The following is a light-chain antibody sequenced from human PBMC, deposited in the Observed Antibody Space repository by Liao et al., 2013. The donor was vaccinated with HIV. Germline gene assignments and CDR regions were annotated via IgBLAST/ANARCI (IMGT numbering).Light chain of an antibody. CDR3: QVWDSSSDHPGV. J-gene: IGLJ3*02. CDR2: YDS. Sequence: SYVLTQPPSVSVAPGKTARITCGGNNIGSKSVNWYQQKPGQAPVLVIYYDSDRPSGIPERFSGSNSGNMATLTISRVEAGDEADYYCQVWDSSSDHPGVFGGGTKLTVL. CDR1: NIGSKS. V-gene: IGLV3-21*04.